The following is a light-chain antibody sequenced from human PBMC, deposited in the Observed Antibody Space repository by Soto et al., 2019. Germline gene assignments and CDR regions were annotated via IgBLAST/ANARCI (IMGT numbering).Light chain of an antibody. CDR1: QSVLHSSNNKNY. J-gene: IGKJ2*01. CDR3: QQYYSTPVT. V-gene: IGKV4-1*01. CDR2: WAS. Sequence: IVMTQSPDSLAVSLGERATINCKSSQSVLHSSNNKNYLAWYQQKPGQPPKLLIYWASTRESGVPDRFSGSGSGTDFTLTISSLLAEDVAVYYCQQYYSTPVTFGQGTKVDIK.